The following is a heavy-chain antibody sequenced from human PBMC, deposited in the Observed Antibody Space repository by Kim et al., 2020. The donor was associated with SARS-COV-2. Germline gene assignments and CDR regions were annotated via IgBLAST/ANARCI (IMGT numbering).Heavy chain of an antibody. D-gene: IGHD3-9*01. CDR1: GGSISSDGYF. Sequence: SETLSLTCTVSGGSISSDGYFWSWIRQHPGKGLEWIGYISYSGSTYYNPSLKSRVTISVDTSKNQFSLKLSSVTAADTAVYYCARSYYDILTGLSRGLGWFDPWGQGTLVTVSS. CDR3: ARSYYDILTGLSRGLGWFDP. V-gene: IGHV4-31*03. CDR2: ISYSGST. J-gene: IGHJ5*02.